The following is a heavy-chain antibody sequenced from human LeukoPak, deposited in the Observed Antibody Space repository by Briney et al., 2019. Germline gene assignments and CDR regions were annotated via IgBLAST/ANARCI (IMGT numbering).Heavy chain of an antibody. D-gene: IGHD4-17*01. Sequence: GGPRRLSWVALGFTFPNYAMSWSRQAQGKGLEWVSGINAGGRYSYYADSVKGRFTISRDNSKNTLYLQMNSLRVEDTAVYYCGKELDYGDYLDYWGQGTLVTVSS. CDR2: INAGGRYS. CDR3: GKELDYGDYLDY. J-gene: IGHJ4*02. CDR1: GFTFPNYA. V-gene: IGHV3-23*01.